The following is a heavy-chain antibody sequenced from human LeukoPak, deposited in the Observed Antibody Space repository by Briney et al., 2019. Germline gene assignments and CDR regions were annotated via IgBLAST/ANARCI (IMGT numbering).Heavy chain of an antibody. D-gene: IGHD2-2*01. J-gene: IGHJ6*04. V-gene: IGHV3-21*01. CDR2: ISSSSSYI. Sequence: GGSLRLSCAASGFTFSSYSMNWVRQAPGKGLEWVSSISSSSSYIYYADSVKGRFTISRDNAKNSLYLQMNSLRAEDTAVYYCARDGIVVVPAAPDGIDVWGKGTTVTVSS. CDR3: ARDGIVVVPAAPDGIDV. CDR1: GFTFSSYS.